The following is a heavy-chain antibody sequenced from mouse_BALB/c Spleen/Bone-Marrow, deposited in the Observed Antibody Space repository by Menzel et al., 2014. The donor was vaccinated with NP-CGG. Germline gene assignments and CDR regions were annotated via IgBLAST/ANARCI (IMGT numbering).Heavy chain of an antibody. Sequence: VQLQQSGPGLVAPSQSLSITCTVSGFSLTSYGVHWVRQPPGKGLEWLGVIWAGGSTNYNSALMSRLSISKDNSKSQVFLKKNSRQTDETAMYYCARGESPIRYFDDWGAGTTVTVSS. V-gene: IGHV2-9*02. CDR3: ARGESPIRYFDD. CDR2: IWAGGST. CDR1: GFSLTSYG. J-gene: IGHJ1*01.